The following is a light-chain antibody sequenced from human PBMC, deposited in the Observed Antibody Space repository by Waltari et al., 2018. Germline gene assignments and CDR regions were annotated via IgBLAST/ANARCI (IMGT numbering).Light chain of an antibody. V-gene: IGKV1-39*01. Sequence: DIQLTQSVSSLPASVADRVTIPCRAIQSISSYLNWDQQKPGKSPKLLICAASSLQGGVPSRFSGSGSGTDFTLTMSRLQPEDVATYYCQQSYSTSKTTCGPGTKVGIK. CDR1: QSISSY. CDR3: QQSYSTSKTT. J-gene: IGKJ3*01. CDR2: AAS.